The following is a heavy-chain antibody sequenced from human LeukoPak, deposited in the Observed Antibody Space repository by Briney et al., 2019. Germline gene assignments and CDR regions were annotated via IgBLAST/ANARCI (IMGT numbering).Heavy chain of an antibody. D-gene: IGHD1-1*01. Sequence: SETLSLTCTVSGGSISSYYWSWIRQPPGKGLEWIGYIYYSGSTNYNPSLKSRVTISVDTSKNQFSLKLSSVTAADTAVYYCAKGHGKWNPDYFDYWGQGTLVTVSS. V-gene: IGHV4-59*01. J-gene: IGHJ4*02. CDR1: GGSISSYY. CDR3: AKGHGKWNPDYFDY. CDR2: IYYSGST.